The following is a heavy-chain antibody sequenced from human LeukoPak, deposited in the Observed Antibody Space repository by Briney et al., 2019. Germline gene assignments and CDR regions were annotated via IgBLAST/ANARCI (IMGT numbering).Heavy chain of an antibody. CDR3: ARGAYYYED. V-gene: IGHV3-48*01. CDR2: ISSSSSTI. J-gene: IGHJ4*02. Sequence: GGSLRLSCAASGLTFNNYAMNWVRQAPGKGLEWVSYISSSSSTIYYADSVKGRFTISRDNAKNSLYLQMNSLRAEDTAVYYCARGAYYYEDWGQGTLVTVSS. D-gene: IGHD3-22*01. CDR1: GLTFNNYA.